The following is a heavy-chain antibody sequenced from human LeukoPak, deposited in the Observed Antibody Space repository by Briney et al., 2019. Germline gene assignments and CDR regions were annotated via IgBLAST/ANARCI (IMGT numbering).Heavy chain of an antibody. V-gene: IGHV1-8*01. CDR3: ARAGYCSSTSCYRGHHYYYYYMDV. D-gene: IGHD2-2*03. J-gene: IGHJ6*03. Sequence: GASVKVSCKASGYTFTSYDINWVRQATGQGLEWMGWMNPNSGNTGYAQKFQGRVTMTRNTSISTAYMELSSLRSEDTAVYYCARAGYCSSTSCYRGHHYYYYYMDVWGKGTTVTVSS. CDR1: GYTFTSYD. CDR2: MNPNSGNT.